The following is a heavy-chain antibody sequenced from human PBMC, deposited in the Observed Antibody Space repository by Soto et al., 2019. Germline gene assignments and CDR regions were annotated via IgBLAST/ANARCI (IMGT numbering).Heavy chain of an antibody. CDR3: ARLRAVGGRSDAFDI. CDR2: IYPGDSDT. D-gene: IGHD6-19*01. V-gene: IGHV5-51*01. Sequence: KGLEWMGIIYPGDSDTRYSPSFQGQVTISADKSISTAYLQWSSLKASDTAMYYCARLRAVGGRSDAFDIWGQGTMDTVSS. J-gene: IGHJ3*02.